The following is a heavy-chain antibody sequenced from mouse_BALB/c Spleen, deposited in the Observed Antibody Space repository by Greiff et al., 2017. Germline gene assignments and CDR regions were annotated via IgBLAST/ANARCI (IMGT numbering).Heavy chain of an antibody. CDR1: GYAFTSYN. CDR3: ARSGAYYRYSFAY. V-gene: IGHV1S135*01. CDR2: IDPYNGGT. D-gene: IGHD2-14*01. Sequence: EVKLQESGPELVKPGASVKVSCKASGYAFTSYNMYWVKQSHGKSLEWIGYIDPYNGGTSYNQKFKGKATLTVDKSSSTAYMHLNSLTSEDSAVYYCARSGAYYRYSFAYWGQGTLVTVSA. J-gene: IGHJ3*01.